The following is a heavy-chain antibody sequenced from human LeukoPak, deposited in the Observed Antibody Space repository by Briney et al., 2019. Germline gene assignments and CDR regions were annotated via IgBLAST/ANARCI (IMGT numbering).Heavy chain of an antibody. CDR2: INHSGST. J-gene: IGHJ4*02. V-gene: IGHV4-34*01. Sequence: PSETLSLTCAVYGGSFSGYYWSWIRQPPGKGLEWIGEINHSGSTNYNPSLKSRVTISVDTSKNQFSLKLTSVTAADPAVYYCASGDLARYYVDYWGQGTLVTVSS. CDR1: GGSFSGYY. D-gene: IGHD4-17*01. CDR3: ASGDLARYYVDY.